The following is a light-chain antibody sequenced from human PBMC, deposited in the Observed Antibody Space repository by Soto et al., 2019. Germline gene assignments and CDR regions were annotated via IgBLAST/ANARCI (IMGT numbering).Light chain of an antibody. V-gene: IGLV1-36*01. Sequence: QSALTQPASVSGSPGQSITISCTGTSSDVGGYNYVNWYQHFPGEPPKLLIYYDDLLSSGVSDRFSGSRSGTSASLAIRGLQSEDEADYYCAAWDDSLNGYVFGIGTKVTVL. CDR2: YDD. CDR1: SSDVGGYNY. J-gene: IGLJ1*01. CDR3: AAWDDSLNGYV.